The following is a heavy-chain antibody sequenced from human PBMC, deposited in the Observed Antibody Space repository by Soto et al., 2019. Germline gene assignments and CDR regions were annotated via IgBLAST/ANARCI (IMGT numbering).Heavy chain of an antibody. Sequence: QVQLVQSGAEVKKPGSSVKVSCKGSGGTFNSYTITWVRQAPGQGLEWMGRIIPMFGIASYAQNFQGRVTITAHHATTTDYMELSGLRSEDTAVYYGARDSCRSEVVPAAISAMDVWGQGTTVTVSS. CDR2: IIPMFGIA. CDR3: ARDSCRSEVVPAAISAMDV. V-gene: IGHV1-69*08. CDR1: GGTFNSYT. D-gene: IGHD2-2*01. J-gene: IGHJ6*02.